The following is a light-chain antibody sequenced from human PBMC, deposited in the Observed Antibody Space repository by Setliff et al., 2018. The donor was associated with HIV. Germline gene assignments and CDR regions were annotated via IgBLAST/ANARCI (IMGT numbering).Light chain of an antibody. Sequence: QSALTQPASVSGSPGQSITISCTGISSDVGGYYSVSWYQQHPGKAPKLMIYDVINRPSGVSNRFSGSRSGNTASLTISGLQVEDEADYYCSSYTTSSTLYAFGPGTRSPS. V-gene: IGLV2-14*03. CDR3: SSYTTSSTLYA. CDR2: DVI. J-gene: IGLJ1*01. CDR1: SSDVGGYYS.